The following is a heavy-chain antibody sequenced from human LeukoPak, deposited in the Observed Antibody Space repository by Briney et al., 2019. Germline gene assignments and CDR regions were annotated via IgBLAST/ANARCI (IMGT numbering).Heavy chain of an antibody. CDR1: GFTFNSYA. V-gene: IGHV3-23*01. D-gene: IGHD3-10*01. J-gene: IGHJ4*02. CDR3: AARGPDLGFDY. Sequence: GGSLRLSCAASGFTFNSYAMSWVRQAPGKGLEWVSAISGSAGSTYYADSVKGRFTISRDNSKNTLYLQMSSLRAEDTAVYYCAARGPDLGFDYWGQGTLVTVSS. CDR2: ISGSAGST.